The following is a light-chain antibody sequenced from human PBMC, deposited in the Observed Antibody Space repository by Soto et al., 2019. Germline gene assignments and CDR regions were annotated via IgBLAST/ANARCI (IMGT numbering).Light chain of an antibody. Sequence: IQMTQSPSSLSASVGDRVTITGRASQSISSYLNWYQQKPGKAPKLLIYAASSLQSGVPSRFSGSGSGTDFTLTISSLQPEDFATYYCQQSYSTPWTFGQGTKVDIK. CDR3: QQSYSTPWT. CDR2: AAS. CDR1: QSISSY. V-gene: IGKV1-39*01. J-gene: IGKJ1*01.